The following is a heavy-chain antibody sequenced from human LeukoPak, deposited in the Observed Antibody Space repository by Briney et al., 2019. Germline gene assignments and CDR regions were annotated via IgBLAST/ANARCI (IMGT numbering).Heavy chain of an antibody. Sequence: GGSLRLSCAASGFTFSSYAMSWVRQAPGKGLEWVSAISSSGGSTYYADSVKGRFTISRDNSKNTLYLQMNSLRAEDTAVYYCASFLWFGEWHFDYWGQGTLVTVSS. V-gene: IGHV3-23*01. CDR2: ISSSGGST. D-gene: IGHD3-10*01. J-gene: IGHJ4*02. CDR1: GFTFSSYA. CDR3: ASFLWFGEWHFDY.